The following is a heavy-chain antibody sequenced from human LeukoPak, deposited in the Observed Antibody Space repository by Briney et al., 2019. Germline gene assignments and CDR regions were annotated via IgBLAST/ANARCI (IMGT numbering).Heavy chain of an antibody. D-gene: IGHD2-21*01. Sequence: PSQTLSLTCTVSGGSITSGTYYWSWIRQPAGKGLEWIGHIYTTGSTNYNPSLKSRVTISLDTSKNHFSLKLSSVTAADTAVYYCARAPLSPRCGFDYWGQGTLVTVSS. CDR1: GGSITSGTYY. J-gene: IGHJ4*02. V-gene: IGHV4-61*09. CDR3: ARAPLSPRCGFDY. CDR2: IYTTGST.